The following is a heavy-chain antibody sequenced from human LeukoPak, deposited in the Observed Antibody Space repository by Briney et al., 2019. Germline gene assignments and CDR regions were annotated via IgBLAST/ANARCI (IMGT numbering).Heavy chain of an antibody. V-gene: IGHV3-48*03. CDR3: SKDGCVNGICYFEK. J-gene: IGHJ4*02. D-gene: IGHD2-8*01. CDR2: ISSSGSTL. CDR1: GFTFSTYE. Sequence: GGSLRLSCEASGFTFSTYEMNWVRQAPGKGLEWVSYISSSGSTLYYADSVKGRFTISRDSSKNTMDLQMNNLRAEDTAVYYCSKDGCVNGICYFEKWGQGTLVTVSS.